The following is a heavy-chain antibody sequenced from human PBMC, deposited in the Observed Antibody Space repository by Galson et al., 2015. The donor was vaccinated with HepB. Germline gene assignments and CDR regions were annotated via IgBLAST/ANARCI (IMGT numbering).Heavy chain of an antibody. CDR1: GYTFINYG. D-gene: IGHD3-22*01. V-gene: IGHV1-18*01. CDR2: ISGYNGNT. CDR3: ARDIYYDTSGSADYYYGMDV. J-gene: IGHJ6*02. Sequence: QSGAEVKKPGASVKVSCKASGYTFINYGIAWVRQAPGQGLEWMGWISGYNGNTNFAQKFQGRVSMTTDTSTSTAYMEVRSLRSDDTAVYYCARDIYYDTSGSADYYYGMDVWGQGTTVIVSS.